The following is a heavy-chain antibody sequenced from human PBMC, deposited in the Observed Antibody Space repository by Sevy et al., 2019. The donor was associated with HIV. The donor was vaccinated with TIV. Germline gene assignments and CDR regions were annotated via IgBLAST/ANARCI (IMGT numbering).Heavy chain of an antibody. CDR3: ASGAYYYASRTENFDY. J-gene: IGHJ4*02. CDR1: GFTFSSYG. V-gene: IGHV3-33*01. CDR2: IWYVGSCN. Sequence: GGSLRLSCAPCGFTFSSYGLHWVRQAPGKGLEWVALIWYVGSCNYYADSVKGRFTISSDNSKNTLDQQMNSLRAEDTSVYYCASGAYYYASRTENFDYWGQGTLVTVSS. D-gene: IGHD3-10*01.